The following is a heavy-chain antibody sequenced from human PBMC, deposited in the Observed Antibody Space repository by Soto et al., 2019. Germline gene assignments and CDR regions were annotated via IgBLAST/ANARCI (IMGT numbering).Heavy chain of an antibody. J-gene: IGHJ5*02. CDR2: IYYSGST. CDR1: GGSISSGGYY. CDR3: AVDSSGYYYENWFDP. V-gene: IGHV4-31*03. D-gene: IGHD3-22*01. Sequence: SETLSLTCTVSGGSISSGGYYWSWIRQHPGKGLEWIGYIYYSGSTYYNPSLKSRVTISVDTSKNQFSLKLSSVTAADTAVYYCAVDSSGYYYENWFDPWGQGTLVTVSS.